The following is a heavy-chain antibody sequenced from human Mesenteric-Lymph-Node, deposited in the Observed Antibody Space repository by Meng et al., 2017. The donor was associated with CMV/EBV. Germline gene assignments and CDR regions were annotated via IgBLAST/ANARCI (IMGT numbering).Heavy chain of an antibody. CDR2: INPKSGGT. CDR1: GYTFTGYY. CDR3: ATNYCSTTSCFYDY. V-gene: IGHV1-2*02. J-gene: IGHJ4*02. D-gene: IGHD2-2*01. Sequence: ASVKVSCKASGYTFTGYYMHWVRQAPGQGLEWMGWINPKSGGTNYPQKFQGRVTITRNTSISTAYMELSSLRSEDTAVYYCATNYCSTTSCFYDYWGQGTLVTVSS.